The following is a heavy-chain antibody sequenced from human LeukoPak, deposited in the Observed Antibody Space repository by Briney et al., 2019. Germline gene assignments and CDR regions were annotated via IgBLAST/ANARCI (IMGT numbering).Heavy chain of an antibody. V-gene: IGHV4-61*02. CDR3: ARSGYFDQYYYYYYMDV. J-gene: IGHJ6*03. CDR2: IYTSGST. Sequence: PSETLSLTCTVSGGSISSGSYYWSWIRQPAGKGLEWIGRIYTSGSTNYNPSLKSRVTISVDTSKNQFSLKLSSVTAADTAVYHCARSGYFDQYYYYYYMDVWGKGTTVTISS. D-gene: IGHD3-9*01. CDR1: GGSISSGSYY.